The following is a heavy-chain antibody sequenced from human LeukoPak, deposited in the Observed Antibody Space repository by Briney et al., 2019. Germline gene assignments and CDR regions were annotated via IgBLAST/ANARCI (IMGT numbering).Heavy chain of an antibody. V-gene: IGHV4-34*01. Sequence: SETLSLTCAVYGGSFSGYYWSWIRQPPGKGLEWIGEINHSGSTNYNPSLKSRVTISVDTSKNQFSLKLSSVTAADTAVYYCARVGYYDSSGYYYVDYWGQGTLVTVSS. D-gene: IGHD3-22*01. CDR1: GGSFSGYY. CDR3: ARVGYYDSSGYYYVDY. CDR2: INHSGST. J-gene: IGHJ4*02.